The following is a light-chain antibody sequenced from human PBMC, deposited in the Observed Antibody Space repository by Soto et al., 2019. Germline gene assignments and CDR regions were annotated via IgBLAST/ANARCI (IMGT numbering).Light chain of an antibody. J-gene: IGKJ4*01. CDR2: GAS. V-gene: IGKV3-15*01. CDR1: QSLSSN. CDR3: QQYENWPLT. Sequence: EIVMTQSPATLSVSPVERATLSCSATQSLSSNLAWYQQKPGQAPRLLVYGASTRATGIPARFSGSESGTEFTLTISRLQSEDFAVYYCQQYENWPLTFGGETKVEIK.